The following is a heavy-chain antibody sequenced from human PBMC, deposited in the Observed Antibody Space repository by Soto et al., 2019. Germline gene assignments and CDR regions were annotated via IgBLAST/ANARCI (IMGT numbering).Heavy chain of an antibody. V-gene: IGHV4-39*01. CDR1: RASISGSCYY. Sequence: SQTLSVTFAVSRASISGSCYYWAWLWQSPGKGPEWIGSVFYTGFTSYTPSLESRVSVSVDTSKSQFSLKLSAVTAADTAVYYCATSQKGYNWNYFDHWGQGALVTVSS. J-gene: IGHJ4*02. CDR2: VFYTGFT. CDR3: ATSQKGYNWNYFDH. D-gene: IGHD1-20*01.